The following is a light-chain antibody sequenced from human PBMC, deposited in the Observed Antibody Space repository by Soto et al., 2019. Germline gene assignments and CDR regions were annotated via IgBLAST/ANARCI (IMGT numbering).Light chain of an antibody. V-gene: IGLV2-11*01. CDR2: DVN. Sequence: QSALTHPRSVSGSPGQSVTISCTGSSSDVGAYNFASWYQQHPGAAPKLLIHDVNKRPPGVPDRFSASKSGNTASLTISGLQAEDEADYYCCSYAGEYKYVFGSGTKVTVL. CDR1: SSDVGAYNF. J-gene: IGLJ1*01. CDR3: CSYAGEYKYV.